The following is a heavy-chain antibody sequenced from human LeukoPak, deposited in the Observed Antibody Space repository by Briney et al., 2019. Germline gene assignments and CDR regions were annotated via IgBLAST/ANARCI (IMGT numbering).Heavy chain of an antibody. D-gene: IGHD7-27*01. CDR3: ATNTGTVFDY. Sequence: SETLSLTCTVSGDFITASYWSWIRQPPGKGLEWIGYVYYSGSTEYNPSLRSRVAISLEMSKHQFSLNVTSVTAADTAVYYCATNTGTVFDYWGQGALVTVSS. V-gene: IGHV4-59*01. CDR2: VYYSGST. CDR1: GDFITASY. J-gene: IGHJ4*02.